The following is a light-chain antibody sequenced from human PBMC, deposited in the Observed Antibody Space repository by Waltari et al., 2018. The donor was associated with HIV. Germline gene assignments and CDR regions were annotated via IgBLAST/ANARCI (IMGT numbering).Light chain of an antibody. CDR3: SSYTSGTTWV. Sequence: QSALTQPASVSGSPGQPITISCTGTSSDIGGYNYVSWHQHHPGRAPKLIIFEVSNRPSGVSNRFSGSKSGNTASLIISGLLAEDDADYYCSSYTSGTTWVFGGGTKLTVL. CDR1: SSDIGGYNY. J-gene: IGLJ3*02. V-gene: IGLV2-14*01. CDR2: EVS.